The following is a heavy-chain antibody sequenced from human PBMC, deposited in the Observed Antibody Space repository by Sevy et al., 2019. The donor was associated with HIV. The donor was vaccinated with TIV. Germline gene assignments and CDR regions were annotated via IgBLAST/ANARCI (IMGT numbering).Heavy chain of an antibody. Sequence: GGSLRLSCTASGFNFNTYGMHWVRQAPGKGLEWLAIISYDGNKYYADSVEGRFTISRDNSRNTLYLEMNSLKSEDTAVFHCARAGALRLGELSSGPDYWGPGTLVTVSS. CDR1: GFNFNTYG. CDR3: ARAGALRLGELSSGPDY. CDR2: ISYDGNK. J-gene: IGHJ4*02. V-gene: IGHV3-30*03. D-gene: IGHD3-16*02.